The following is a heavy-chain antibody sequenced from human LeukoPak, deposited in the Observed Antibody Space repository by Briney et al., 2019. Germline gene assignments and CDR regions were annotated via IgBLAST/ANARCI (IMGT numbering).Heavy chain of an antibody. J-gene: IGHJ4*02. CDR2: IYTSGST. CDR1: GGSISSGSYY. V-gene: IGHV4-61*02. Sequence: SQTLSLTCTVSGGSISSGSYYWSWIRQPAGKGLEWIGRIYTSGSTNYNPSLKSRVTISVDTSKNQFSLKLSSVTAADTAVYYCARGGAARGFRSQKNSPYYFDYWGQGTLVTVSS. D-gene: IGHD6-6*01. CDR3: ARGGAARGFRSQKNSPYYFDY.